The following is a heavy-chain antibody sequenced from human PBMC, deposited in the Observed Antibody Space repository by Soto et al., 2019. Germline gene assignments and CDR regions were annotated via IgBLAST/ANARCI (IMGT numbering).Heavy chain of an antibody. CDR2: IYNGGRT. Sequence: SETLSLTCTFSGGSISDHYYMWIRQSPGKGLEYIGYIYNGGRTDYNPSLKSRVIISVDTSKNQFSLKLTSVTATDTAVYYCARQGFGLLHGLVDVWGQGTTVTVSS. CDR1: GGSISDHY. V-gene: IGHV4-59*08. J-gene: IGHJ6*02. CDR3: ARQGFGLLHGLVDV. D-gene: IGHD2-15*01.